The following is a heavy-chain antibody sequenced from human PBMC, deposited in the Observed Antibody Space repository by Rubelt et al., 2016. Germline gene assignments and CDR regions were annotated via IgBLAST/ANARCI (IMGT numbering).Heavy chain of an antibody. CDR3: ASQSSSGWYAFDS. D-gene: IGHD6-19*01. Sequence: QLQQWGAGLLKPSETLSLTCAVYGGSFSGYYWSWIRQPPGKGLEWIGEINHSGSTNYNPSLKSRVTISVDTSKNQFSLKLSSVTAADTAVYYCASQSSSGWYAFDSWGQGTMVTVSS. V-gene: IGHV4-34*01. J-gene: IGHJ3*02. CDR2: INHSGST. CDR1: GGSFSGYY.